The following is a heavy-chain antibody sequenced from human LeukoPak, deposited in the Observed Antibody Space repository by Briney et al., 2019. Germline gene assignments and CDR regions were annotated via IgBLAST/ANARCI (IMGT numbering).Heavy chain of an antibody. D-gene: IGHD3-22*01. CDR3: ARGGSSGYYPDY. Sequence: GGSLRLSCAASGFSFSDYNMNWVHQAPGKGLEWVSFISSSSSYIYYADSVRGRFTISRDNAKNSLYLQMNSLRAEDTAVYYCARGGSSGYYPDYWGQGTLVTVSS. V-gene: IGHV3-21*01. CDR2: ISSSSSYI. J-gene: IGHJ4*02. CDR1: GFSFSDYN.